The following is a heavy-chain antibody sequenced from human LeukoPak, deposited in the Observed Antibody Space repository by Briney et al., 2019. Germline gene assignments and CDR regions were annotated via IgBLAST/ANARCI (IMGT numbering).Heavy chain of an antibody. CDR1: GFTFSDYY. Sequence: GGSLRLSCAASGFTFSDYYMSWTRQAPGKGLEWVSYISSSGSYTNYADSVKGRFTISRDNAKNSLYLQMNSLRAEDTAVYYCARDATAAGRFDPWGQGTLVTVSS. V-gene: IGHV3-11*06. CDR3: ARDATAAGRFDP. CDR2: ISSSGSYT. D-gene: IGHD6-13*01. J-gene: IGHJ5*02.